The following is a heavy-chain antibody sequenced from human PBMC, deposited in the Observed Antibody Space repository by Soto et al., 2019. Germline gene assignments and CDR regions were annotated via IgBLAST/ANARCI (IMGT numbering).Heavy chain of an antibody. D-gene: IGHD2-2*01. CDR1: ASTFSKYA. J-gene: IGHJ5*02. CDR3: AREGFYHWFDP. CDR2: ISGSSGFI. V-gene: IGHV3-21*01. Sequence: GGSLRLSCVASASTFSKYAMNWVRQAPGKGPEWVSSISGSSGFIHYTDSVKGRFTVSRDNAKNSLYLQMNSLRAEDTAVYYCAREGFYHWFDPWGQGTLVTVSS.